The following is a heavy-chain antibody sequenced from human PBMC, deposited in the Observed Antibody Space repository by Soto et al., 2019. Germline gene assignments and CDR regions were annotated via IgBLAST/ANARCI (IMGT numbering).Heavy chain of an antibody. V-gene: IGHV3-23*01. J-gene: IGHJ5*02. Sequence: PGGSLRLSCAASGFTFSSFAVTWVREAPGRGLEWISGISGSGGTTYDADSVKGRFIISRDNSKNTLYLQMNSLRAEDTAIYYCAKDLVLLRSWGQGTLVTVSS. D-gene: IGHD1-26*01. CDR1: GFTFSSFA. CDR2: ISGSGGTT. CDR3: AKDLVLLRS.